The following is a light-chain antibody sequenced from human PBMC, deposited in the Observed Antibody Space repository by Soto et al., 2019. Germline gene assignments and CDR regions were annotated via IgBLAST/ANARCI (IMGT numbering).Light chain of an antibody. CDR2: YDS. Sequence: SYELTQPPSVSVAPGKTARMTCGGNSIGRIGVHWYQQKSGQAPVLVIYYDSGRPSGIPDRLSGSKSGNTATLTINRVEAGDEADYYCQVWDSTSECVVFGGGTKLTVL. J-gene: IGLJ2*01. V-gene: IGLV3-21*04. CDR3: QVWDSTSECVV. CDR1: SIGRIG.